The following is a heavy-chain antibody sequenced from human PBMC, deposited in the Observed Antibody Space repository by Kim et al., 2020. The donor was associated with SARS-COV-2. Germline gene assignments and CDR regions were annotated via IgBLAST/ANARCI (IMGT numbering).Heavy chain of an antibody. Sequence: ASVKVSCNVSGYTLTELSMHWVRQAPGKGLEWMGGFDPEDGETIYAQKFQGRVTMTEDTSTDTAYMELSSLRSEDTAVYYCATSPAAAGGDYFDYWGQGTLVTVSS. CDR3: ATSPAAAGGDYFDY. CDR2: FDPEDGET. J-gene: IGHJ4*02. CDR1: GYTLTELS. D-gene: IGHD6-13*01. V-gene: IGHV1-24*01.